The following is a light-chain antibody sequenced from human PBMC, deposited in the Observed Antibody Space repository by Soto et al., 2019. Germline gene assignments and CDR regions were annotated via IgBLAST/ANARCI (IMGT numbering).Light chain of an antibody. Sequence: DIQMTQSPSSVSASVGDRATITGRASQSISSYLNWYQQKKGKPPKLLIYAASSLQGGVPSRLSGRGSGTDFTLTISSLQPEDFQTYYCQQSYSIPLTFGGGTKVDIK. V-gene: IGKV1-39*01. CDR3: QQSYSIPLT. J-gene: IGKJ4*01. CDR2: AAS. CDR1: QSISSY.